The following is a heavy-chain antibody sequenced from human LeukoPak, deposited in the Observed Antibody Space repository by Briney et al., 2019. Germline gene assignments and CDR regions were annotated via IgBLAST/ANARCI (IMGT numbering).Heavy chain of an antibody. CDR3: ATGKTGSYYSRSYYMDV. CDR2: IRYDGSNE. D-gene: IGHD3-10*01. V-gene: IGHV3-30*02. Sequence: GGSLTLSCAASGLTFTGYPMHWVRHPPGKGLEWVAFIRYDGSNEYYADSVKGRCTISRDNAKNSLYLQINSLRAEDTAVYYCATGKTGSYYSRSYYMDVWGKGTTVTISS. CDR1: GLTFTGYP. J-gene: IGHJ6*03.